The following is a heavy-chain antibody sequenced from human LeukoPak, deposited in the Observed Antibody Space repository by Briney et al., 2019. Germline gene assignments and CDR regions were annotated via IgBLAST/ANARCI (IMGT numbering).Heavy chain of an antibody. V-gene: IGHV3-23*01. CDR2: ISGSGGST. CDR3: AKGEYYYDSSGYPDY. D-gene: IGHD3-22*01. CDR1: GFTFSSYA. Sequence: GGTLRLSCAASGFTFSSYAMSWVRQAPGKGLEWVSAISGSGGSTYYADSVKGRFTISRDNSKNTLYLQMNSLRAEDTAVYYCAKGEYYYDSSGYPDYWGQGTLVTVSS. J-gene: IGHJ4*02.